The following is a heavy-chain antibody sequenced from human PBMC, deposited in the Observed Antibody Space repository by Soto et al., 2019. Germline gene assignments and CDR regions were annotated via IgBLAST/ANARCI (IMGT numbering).Heavy chain of an antibody. CDR3: ARVRSYFWGGFPY. J-gene: IGHJ4*02. V-gene: IGHV3-30-3*01. CDR2: ISYDGNNQ. Sequence: QVQLVESGGGVVQPGRSLRLSCAVSGFTFSSYAMHWVRQAPGKGLEWVAVISYDGNNQYYADSAKGRFTVSRDNSKNTVYLQMNSLRAEDTAVYYCARVRSYFWGGFPYWGQGTLVTVSS. D-gene: IGHD3-3*01. CDR1: GFTFSSYA.